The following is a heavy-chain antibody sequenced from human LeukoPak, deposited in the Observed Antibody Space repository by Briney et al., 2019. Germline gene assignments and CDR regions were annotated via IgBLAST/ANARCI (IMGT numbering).Heavy chain of an antibody. V-gene: IGHV1-2*06. J-gene: IGHJ4*02. CDR1: GYTFTGYY. CDR2: INPNSGDT. CDR3: ARGPLSSRYSSEYYY. Sequence: ASVKVSCKASGYTFTGYYVHWVRQAPGQGLEWMGRINPNSGDTNYAQKFQGRVTMTRDTSISTAYMELSRLRSDDTAVYYCARGPLSSRYSSEYYYWGQGTLVTVSS. D-gene: IGHD6-19*01.